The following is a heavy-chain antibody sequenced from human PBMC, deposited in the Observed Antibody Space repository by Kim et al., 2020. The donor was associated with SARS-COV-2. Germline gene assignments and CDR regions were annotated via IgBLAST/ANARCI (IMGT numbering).Heavy chain of an antibody. CDR1: GFPFSSYA. CDR2: ISYDGSNK. Sequence: GGSLRLSCAASGFPFSSYAMHWVRQAPGKGLEWVAVISYDGSNKSYADSVKGRFTISRDNSKNTLYLQMNSLRAEDTAVYYCSRQKLRGAEYFQHWGQGT. D-gene: IGHD4-4*01. J-gene: IGHJ1*01. V-gene: IGHV3-30*04. CDR3: SRQKLRGAEYFQH.